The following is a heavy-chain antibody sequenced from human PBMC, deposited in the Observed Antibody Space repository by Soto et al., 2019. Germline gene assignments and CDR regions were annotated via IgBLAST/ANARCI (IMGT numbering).Heavy chain of an antibody. CDR3: ARDLPTVVAPIDY. V-gene: IGHV3-21*01. J-gene: IGHJ4*02. CDR1: GFTFNTYS. CDR2: ISSSSSYK. Sequence: GGSLRLSCAASGFTFNTYSMNWVRQAPGKGLEWVSSISSSSSYKYYADSVKGRFTISRDNAKNSLYLQMNSLRAEDTAVYCCARDLPTVVAPIDYWGQGTLVTVSS. D-gene: IGHD3-22*01.